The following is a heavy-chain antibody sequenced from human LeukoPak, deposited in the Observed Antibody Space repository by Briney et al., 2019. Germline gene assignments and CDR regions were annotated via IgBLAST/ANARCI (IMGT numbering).Heavy chain of an antibody. CDR3: ARVRRPDADPTSAPPYFDY. CDR2: IYYSGST. J-gene: IGHJ4*02. CDR1: GGSISSYY. V-gene: IGHV4-59*12. D-gene: IGHD6-6*01. Sequence: SSETLSLTCTVSGGSISSYYWSWIRQPPGKGLEWIGYIYYSGSTNYNPSLKSRVTISVDTSKNQFSLKLSSVTAADTAVYYCARVRRPDADPTSAPPYFDYWGQGTLVTVSS.